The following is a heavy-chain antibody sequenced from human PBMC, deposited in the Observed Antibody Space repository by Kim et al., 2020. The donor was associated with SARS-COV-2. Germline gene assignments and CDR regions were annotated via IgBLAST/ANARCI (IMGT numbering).Heavy chain of an antibody. V-gene: IGHV4-61*02. J-gene: IGHJ3*02. CDR1: GGSISSGSYY. Sequence: SETLSLTCTVSGGSISSGSYYWSWIRQPAGKGLEWIGRIYTSGSTNYNPSLKSRVTISVDTSKNQFSLKLSSVTATDTAVYYCARDSGKRYCSSTSCYGVFAVDIWGQGTMVTVSS. CDR3: ARDSGKRYCSSTSCYGVFAVDI. D-gene: IGHD2-2*01. CDR2: IYTSGST.